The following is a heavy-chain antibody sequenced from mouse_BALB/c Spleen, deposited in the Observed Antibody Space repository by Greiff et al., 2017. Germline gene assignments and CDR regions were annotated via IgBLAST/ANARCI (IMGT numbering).Heavy chain of an antibody. D-gene: IGHD1-1*01. CDR1: GFAFSSYD. V-gene: IGHV5-12-1*01. J-gene: IGHJ1*01. Sequence: EVKLVESGGGLVKPGGSLKLSCAASGFAFSSYDMSWVRQTPEKRLEWVAYISSGGGSTYYPDTVKGRFTISRDNAKNTLYLQMSSLKSEDTAMYYCARDYYGYGYFDVWGAGTTVTVSS. CDR2: ISSGGGST. CDR3: ARDYYGYGYFDV.